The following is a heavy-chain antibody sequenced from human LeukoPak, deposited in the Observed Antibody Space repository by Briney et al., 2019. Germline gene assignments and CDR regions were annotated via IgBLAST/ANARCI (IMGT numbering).Heavy chain of an antibody. CDR3: ARESWGNLVR. V-gene: IGHV4-61*05. J-gene: IGHJ4*02. CDR1: GGSISSSSYN. D-gene: IGHD3-16*01. CDR2: IHHRGNT. Sequence: SETPTLTCTVSGGSISSSSYNWVWIWQPPGKGLEWIGQIHHRGNTNYNPSLKSRVTVSVDTSKNQFSLNLSSVTAADTAVYYCARESWGNLVRWGQGTLVTVSS.